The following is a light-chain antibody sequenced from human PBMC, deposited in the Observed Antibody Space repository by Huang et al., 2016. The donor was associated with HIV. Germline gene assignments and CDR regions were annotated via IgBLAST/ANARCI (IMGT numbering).Light chain of an antibody. CDR1: QGIGNS. V-gene: IGKV1-NL1*01. CDR3: QQYHSLPWT. J-gene: IGKJ1*01. Sequence: DIQMTQSPSSLSASVGDRVTITCQASQGIGNSLAWYQQKPEKAPRLLLYATSTLESGVPSRFSGSGSGTHYTLTINTLQPEDIASYYCQQYHSLPWTFGQGTKVEIK. CDR2: ATS.